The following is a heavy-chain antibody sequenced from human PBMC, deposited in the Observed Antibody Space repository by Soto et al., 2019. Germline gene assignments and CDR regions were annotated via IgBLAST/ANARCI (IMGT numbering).Heavy chain of an antibody. V-gene: IGHV3-30*18. CDR2: ISYDGSNK. D-gene: IGHD2-21*02. CDR1: GFTFSSYG. Sequence: GGSLRLSCAASGFTFSSYGMHWVRQAPGKGLEWVAVISYDGSNKYYADSVKGRFTISRDNSKNTLYLQMNSLRAEDTAVYYCAKETGGGDCLDFDYWGQGTLVTVSS. J-gene: IGHJ4*02. CDR3: AKETGGGDCLDFDY.